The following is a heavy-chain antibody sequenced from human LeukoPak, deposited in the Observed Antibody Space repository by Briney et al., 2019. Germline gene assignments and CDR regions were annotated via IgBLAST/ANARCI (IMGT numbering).Heavy chain of an antibody. CDR1: GGSVNSFY. Sequence: SETLSLTCTVSGGSVNSFYWSWVRRPPAKGLEWIGFISNSGSTNYSPSFTRRLTISVDTSKNQVSLRLTSVTAADTAVYYCARHARGYSFGAWFDPWGQGVLVTVSS. CDR2: ISNSGST. CDR3: ARHARGYSFGAWFDP. D-gene: IGHD5-12*01. V-gene: IGHV4-59*02. J-gene: IGHJ5*02.